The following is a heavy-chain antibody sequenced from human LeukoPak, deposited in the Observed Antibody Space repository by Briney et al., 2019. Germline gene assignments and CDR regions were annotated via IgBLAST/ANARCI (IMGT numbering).Heavy chain of an antibody. D-gene: IGHD1-26*01. CDR1: GFTFSSYA. J-gene: IGHJ4*02. Sequence: GGSLRLSCAASGFTFSSYAMSWVRQAPGKGLEWVSAISGSGGSTYYADSVKGRFTISRDNSKNTLYLQMNSLRAEDTAVYYCAKDRGTGSYYLSSYFDYWGQGTLVTVSS. CDR3: AKDRGTGSYYLSSYFDY. V-gene: IGHV3-23*01. CDR2: ISGSGGST.